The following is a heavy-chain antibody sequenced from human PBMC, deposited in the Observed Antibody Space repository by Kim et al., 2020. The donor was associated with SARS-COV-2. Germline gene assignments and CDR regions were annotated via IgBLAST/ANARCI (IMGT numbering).Heavy chain of an antibody. J-gene: IGHJ4*02. CDR2: IYYSGST. CDR1: GGSISSSSYY. Sequence: SETLSLTCTVSGGSISSSSYYWGWIRQPPGKGLEWIGSIYYSGSTYYNPSLKSRVTISVDTSKNQFSLKLSSVTAADTAVYYCARHGPITMIPYWGQGTLVTVSS. V-gene: IGHV4-39*01. CDR3: ARHGPITMIPY. D-gene: IGHD3-22*01.